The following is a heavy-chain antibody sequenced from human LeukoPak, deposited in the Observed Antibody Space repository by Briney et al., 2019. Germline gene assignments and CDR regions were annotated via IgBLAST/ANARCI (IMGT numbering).Heavy chain of an antibody. CDR1: GGSISSGSYY. D-gene: IGHD6-19*01. CDR2: IYTSGST. J-gene: IGHJ5*02. Sequence: PSETLSLTCTVSGGSISSGSYYWSWIRQPAGKGLEWIGRIYTSGSTNYNPSLKSRVTISVDTSKNQFSLKLSSVTAADTAVYYCARAYSSGWYVRGSGSDWFDPWGQGALVAVSS. V-gene: IGHV4-61*02. CDR3: ARAYSSGWYVRGSGSDWFDP.